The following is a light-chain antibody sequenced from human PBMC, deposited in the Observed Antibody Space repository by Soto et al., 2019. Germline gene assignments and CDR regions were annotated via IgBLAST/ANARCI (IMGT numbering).Light chain of an antibody. Sequence: AIRMPQSPSSFARARADTVTLSLPASQSISSYLNWYQQKPGKAPKLLIYAASTLQSGVPSRFSGSGSGTDFTLTISSLQPEDFATYYCQQLKSYTEWTFGQGTKVDIK. CDR1: QSISSY. J-gene: IGKJ1*01. CDR2: AAS. CDR3: QQLKSYTEWT. V-gene: IGKV1-8*01.